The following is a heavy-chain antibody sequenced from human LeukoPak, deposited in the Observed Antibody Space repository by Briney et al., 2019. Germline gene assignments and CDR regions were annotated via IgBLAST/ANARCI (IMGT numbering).Heavy chain of an antibody. D-gene: IGHD2-2*02. J-gene: IGHJ4*02. CDR3: ARDSTYCSSTSCYKDFDY. CDR1: GYSISSGYY. CDR2: IYHSGST. V-gene: IGHV4-38-2*02. Sequence: SETLSLTCTVSGYSISSGYYWGWIRQPPGKGLEWIGNIYHSGSTYYNPSLKSRVTISVDTSKNQFSLKLSSVTAADTAVYYCARDSTYCSSTSCYKDFDYWGQGTLVTVSS.